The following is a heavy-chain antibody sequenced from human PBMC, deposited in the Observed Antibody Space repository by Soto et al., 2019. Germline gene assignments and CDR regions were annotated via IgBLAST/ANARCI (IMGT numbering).Heavy chain of an antibody. D-gene: IGHD5-18*01. J-gene: IGHJ6*03. Sequence: GGSLRLSCAASGFTFSSYSMNWVRQAPGKGLEWVSSISSSSSYIYYADSVKGRFTISRDNAKNSLYLQMNSLRAEDTAVYYCARDHSEGDIQLGLNYYYYMDVWGKGTTVTVSS. V-gene: IGHV3-21*01. CDR3: ARDHSEGDIQLGLNYYYYMDV. CDR2: ISSSSSYI. CDR1: GFTFSSYS.